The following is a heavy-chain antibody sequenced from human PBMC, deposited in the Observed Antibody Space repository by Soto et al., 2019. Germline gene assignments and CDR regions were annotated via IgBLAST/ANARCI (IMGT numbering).Heavy chain of an antibody. V-gene: IGHV3-23*01. J-gene: IGHJ4*02. Sequence: EVQLLESGGGLVQPGGSLRLSCAASGFTFSNYAMDWVRQAPGKGLEWVSAISNSFSDGNTHYAHSVKGRFTISRDNDKNTVFLEMNSLRAEDTAVYYCAKVFSPEGGNYFDHWGQGTLVTVSS. CDR1: GFTFSNYA. CDR3: AKVFSPEGGNYFDH. CDR2: ISNSFSDGNT.